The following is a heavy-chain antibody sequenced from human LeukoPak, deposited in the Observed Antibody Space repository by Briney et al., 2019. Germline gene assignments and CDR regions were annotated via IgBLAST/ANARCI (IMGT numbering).Heavy chain of an antibody. V-gene: IGHV1-46*01. J-gene: IGHJ6*03. CDR1: GYTFSNNY. CDR3: ARSSGRSPNRDYMDV. CDR2: INPSGGST. Sequence: GASVKVSCKASGYTFSNNYMHWVRQAPGQGLEWMAIINPSGGSTTYAQKFQGRVTMTRDTSTSTVYMELSSLRSEDTAVYYCARSSGRSPNRDYMDVWGKGTTVTISS. D-gene: IGHD3-10*01.